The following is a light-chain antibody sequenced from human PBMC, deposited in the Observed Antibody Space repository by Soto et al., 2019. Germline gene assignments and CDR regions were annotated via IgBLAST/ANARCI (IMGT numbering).Light chain of an antibody. Sequence: QSALTQPASVSGSPGKSITISCTGTSSDVGSYTLVSWYQQHPGKAPKPMIYEGSKRPSGVSSRFSGSKSGNTASLTISGLQAEDEADYYCCSYAGSPLWVFGGGTKLTVL. J-gene: IGLJ3*02. V-gene: IGLV2-23*01. CDR1: SSDVGSYTL. CDR3: CSYAGSPLWV. CDR2: EGS.